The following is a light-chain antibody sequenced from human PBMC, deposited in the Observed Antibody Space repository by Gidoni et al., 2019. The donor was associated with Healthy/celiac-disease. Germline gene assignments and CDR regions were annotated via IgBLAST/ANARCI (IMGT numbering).Light chain of an antibody. Sequence: EIVLTQSPATLSLSPGDRATLSCRARQSVSSYLAWYQQTPGQAPRLLIDDASNRATGIPARFSGSGSGTDFTLTISSLEPEDFAVYYCQQRSNWPRTFXXXTKLEIK. CDR2: DAS. J-gene: IGKJ2*01. CDR3: QQRSNWPRT. CDR1: QSVSSY. V-gene: IGKV3-11*01.